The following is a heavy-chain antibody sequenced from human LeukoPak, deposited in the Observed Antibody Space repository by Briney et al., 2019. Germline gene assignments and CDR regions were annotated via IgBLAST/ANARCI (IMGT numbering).Heavy chain of an antibody. CDR3: AKLSNSWYFDY. D-gene: IGHD6-13*01. CDR2: IYYSGST. Sequence: SETLSLTCTVSGGSISSSSYYWGWIRQPPGTGLEWIGSIYYSGSTYYNPSLKSRVTISVDTSKNQFSLKLSSVTAADTAVYYCAKLSNSWYFDYWGQGTLVTVSS. CDR1: GGSISSSSYY. V-gene: IGHV4-39*07. J-gene: IGHJ4*02.